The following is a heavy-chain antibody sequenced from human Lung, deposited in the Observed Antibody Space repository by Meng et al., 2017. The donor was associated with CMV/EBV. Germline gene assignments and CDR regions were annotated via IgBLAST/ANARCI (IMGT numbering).Heavy chain of an antibody. Sequence: QGRLQESGPGLVKPSGTLSVTWAVSGGYISSSNWWSWVRQPPGKGLEWIGEIYHSGSTNYNPSLKSRVTISVDKSKNQFSLKLSSVTAADTAVYYCARVVTALWGYYFDYWGQGTLVTVSS. CDR1: GGYISSSNW. V-gene: IGHV4-4*02. CDR2: IYHSGST. CDR3: ARVVTALWGYYFDY. D-gene: IGHD2-21*02. J-gene: IGHJ4*02.